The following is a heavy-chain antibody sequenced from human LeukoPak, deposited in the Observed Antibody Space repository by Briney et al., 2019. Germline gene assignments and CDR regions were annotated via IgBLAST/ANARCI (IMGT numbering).Heavy chain of an antibody. V-gene: IGHV3-72*01. CDR1: GFSSSDHY. CDR3: ARAAAGLFNYYFDY. CDR2: IRNKAQSYTT. J-gene: IGHJ4*02. D-gene: IGHD6-13*01. Sequence: GGSLRLSCTASGFSSSDHYMDWVGQAPGRGLEWVGRIRNKAQSYTTEFAASVKGRFTISRDDSKNALFLQMNSLKTEDTAVYYCARAAAGLFNYYFDYWGQGTLVTVSS.